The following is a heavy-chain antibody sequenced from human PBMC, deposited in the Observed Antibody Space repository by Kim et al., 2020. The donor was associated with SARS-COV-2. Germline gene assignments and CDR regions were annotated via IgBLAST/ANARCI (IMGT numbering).Heavy chain of an antibody. CDR2: IIPILGIA. V-gene: IGHV1-69*04. CDR3: ARDLSQLRLKDAFDI. CDR1: GGTFSSYA. J-gene: IGHJ3*02. D-gene: IGHD3-3*01. Sequence: SVKVSCKASGGTFSSYAISWVRQAPGQGLEWMGRIIPILGIANYAQKFQGRVTITADKSTSTAYMELSSLRSEDTAVYYCARDLSQLRLKDAFDIWGQGTMVTVSS.